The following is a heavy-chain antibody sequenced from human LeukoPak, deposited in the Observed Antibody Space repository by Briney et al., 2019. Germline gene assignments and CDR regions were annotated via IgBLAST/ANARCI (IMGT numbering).Heavy chain of an antibody. Sequence: SETLSLTCTVSGGSISSYYWSWIRQPPGKGLEWIGYIYYSGSTNYNPSLKSRVTISLDTYKNQFSLKLISMPAPDTTVYYYAGTPRQNYAFWSGQLYPDNWFDPWGQGTLVTVSS. CDR3: AGTPRQNYAFWSGQLYPDNWFDP. CDR1: GGSISSYY. V-gene: IGHV4-59*01. CDR2: IYYSGST. D-gene: IGHD3-3*01. J-gene: IGHJ5*02.